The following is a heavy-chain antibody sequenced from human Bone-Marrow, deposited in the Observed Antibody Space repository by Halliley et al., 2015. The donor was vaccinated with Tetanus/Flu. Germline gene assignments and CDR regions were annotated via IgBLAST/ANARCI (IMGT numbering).Heavy chain of an antibody. CDR2: IPLGGSS. J-gene: IGHJ5*02. Sequence: GYIPLGGSSYYNPSLKSRVSILVDTSENQFSLNLGSVTGADTAVYYCARVDLGSGMGDNWFDLWGPGTLVTVSS. CDR3: ARVDLGSGMGDNWFDL. V-gene: IGHV4-31*02. D-gene: IGHD3-10*01.